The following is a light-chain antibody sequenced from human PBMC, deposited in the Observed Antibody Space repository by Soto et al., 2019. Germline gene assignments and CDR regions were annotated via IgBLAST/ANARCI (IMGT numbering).Light chain of an antibody. Sequence: QSALTQPASVSGSPGQSITISCTGTSSDVGAYNYVSWYQHHPGKVPKLLIYEVTNRPSGVSDRFSGSKSGNTASLTISGLQAEEEADHYCSSKRDSSTLFVFGPGDQGHRP. CDR3: SSKRDSSTLFV. CDR2: EVT. J-gene: IGLJ1*01. V-gene: IGLV2-14*01. CDR1: SSDVGAYNY.